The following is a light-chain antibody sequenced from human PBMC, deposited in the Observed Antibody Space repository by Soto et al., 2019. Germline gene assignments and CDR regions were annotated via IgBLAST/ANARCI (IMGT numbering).Light chain of an antibody. CDR1: QSVSSN. Sequence: IVMTHSPATLCVSPEEGATVSCQASQSVSSNLAWYQQKAGQAPRLLIYGASTRATGIPARFSGSGSETEFTLTISSLQSEDFAVYYCQQYNNWPRTVGQGTQVDIK. CDR2: GAS. CDR3: QQYNNWPRT. V-gene: IGKV3-15*01. J-gene: IGKJ1*01.